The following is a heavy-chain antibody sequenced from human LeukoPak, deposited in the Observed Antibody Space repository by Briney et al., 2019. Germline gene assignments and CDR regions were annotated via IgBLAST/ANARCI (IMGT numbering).Heavy chain of an antibody. J-gene: IGHJ4*02. Sequence: GESLKISCKGSGYSFTSYWIGWVRQMPGKGLEWMGIIYPGDSDTRYSQSFQGQVTISADKSISTACLQWSSLKASDTAMYYCARQGPDSSSSYYFDYWGQGTLVTVSS. CDR2: IYPGDSDT. V-gene: IGHV5-51*01. D-gene: IGHD6-6*01. CDR3: ARQGPDSSSSYYFDY. CDR1: GYSFTSYW.